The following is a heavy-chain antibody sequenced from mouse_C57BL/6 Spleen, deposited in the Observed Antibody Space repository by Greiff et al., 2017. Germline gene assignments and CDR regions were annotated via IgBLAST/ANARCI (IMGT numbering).Heavy chain of an antibody. CDR1: GYTFTSYW. J-gene: IGHJ1*03. D-gene: IGHD1-1*01. V-gene: IGHV1-53*01. CDR3: ARSRTTVPWYFDV. CDR2: INPSNGGT. Sequence: VQLQQPGTELVKTGASVKLSCKASGYTFTSYWMHWVKQRPGPGLEWIGNINPSNGGTNYNEKLKSKATLTVDKSSSTAYMQLSSLTSEDSAVYYCARSRTTVPWYFDVWGTGTTVTVSS.